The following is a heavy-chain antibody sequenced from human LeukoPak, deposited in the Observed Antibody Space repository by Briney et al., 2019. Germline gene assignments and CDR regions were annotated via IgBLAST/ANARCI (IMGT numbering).Heavy chain of an antibody. D-gene: IGHD6-19*01. V-gene: IGHV4-59*01. J-gene: IGHJ6*02. CDR2: IYYRGST. CDR3: ARLEDSSGWAYGMGV. Sequence: SETLSLTCTVCGGSISPYSWSWIRQPPGKGLEWLDFIYYRGSTNYNPSLKSRVTISVDTSKNQFSLKLSSVTAADTAVYYCARLEDSSGWAYGMGVWGQWTTVTVSS. CDR1: GGSISPYS.